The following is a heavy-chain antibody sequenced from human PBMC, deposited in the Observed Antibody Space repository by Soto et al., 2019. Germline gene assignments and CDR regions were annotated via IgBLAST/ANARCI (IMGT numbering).Heavy chain of an antibody. D-gene: IGHD5-18*01. CDR1: GYSISSSNW. CDR2: IYYSGST. V-gene: IGHV4-28*01. J-gene: IGHJ4*02. CDR3: ARTAMVPYYFDY. Sequence: SETLSLTCAVSGYSISSSNWWGWIRQPPGKGLEWIGYIYYSGSTYYNPSLKSRVTMSVDTSKNQFSLKLSSVTAVDTAVYYCARTAMVPYYFDYWGQGTLLTVSS.